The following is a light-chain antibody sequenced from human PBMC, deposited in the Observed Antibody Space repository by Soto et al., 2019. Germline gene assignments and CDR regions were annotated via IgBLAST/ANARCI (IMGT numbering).Light chain of an antibody. J-gene: IGLJ1*01. CDR1: SSDVGGYNS. CDR2: EVS. Sequence: QSVLTQPASVSGSPGQSITISCTGTSSDVGGYNSVSWFQQHQSKAPKLIIYEVSHRPSGVSIRFSGSKSGNTASLTISGLQAEDEADYYCNSYRHSTTLVFGTGTKLTVL. CDR3: NSYRHSTTLV. V-gene: IGLV2-14*01.